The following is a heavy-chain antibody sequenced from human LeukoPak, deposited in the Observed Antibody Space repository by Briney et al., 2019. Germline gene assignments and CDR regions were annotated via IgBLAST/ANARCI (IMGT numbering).Heavy chain of an antibody. Sequence: PSETLSLTCDVYGGSFSGYYWTWIRQPPGKGLEWIGEINNSGSTNYNPSLKSRVTISIDTSKNQFSLKLSSVTAADTAVYYCARGPVLRFLEWFMDVWGKGTTVTVSS. D-gene: IGHD3-3*01. CDR3: ARGPVLRFLEWFMDV. V-gene: IGHV4-34*01. CDR2: INNSGST. CDR1: GGSFSGYY. J-gene: IGHJ6*03.